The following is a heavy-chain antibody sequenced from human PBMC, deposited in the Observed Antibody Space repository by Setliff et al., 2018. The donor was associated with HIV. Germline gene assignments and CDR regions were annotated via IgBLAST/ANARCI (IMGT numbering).Heavy chain of an antibody. V-gene: IGHV3-11*06. CDR1: GFTFGDYA. D-gene: IGHD1-26*01. CDR3: ARDKWASGFDF. Sequence: LRLSCTASGFTFGDYAMSWVRQASGKGLEWVSYISMSSHTSVIYSDSVEGRFTISRDNARNSFYLQMNSLRVDDTAVYFCARDKWASGFDFWGHGTLVTVSS. CDR2: ISMSSHTSV. J-gene: IGHJ4*01.